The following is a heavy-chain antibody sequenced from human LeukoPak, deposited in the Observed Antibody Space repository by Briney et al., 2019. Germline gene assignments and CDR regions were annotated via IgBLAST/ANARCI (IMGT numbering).Heavy chain of an antibody. CDR3: AKIPYDSSGYYYFDY. Sequence: GASVKVSCKASGYTFTSYAMHWVRQAPGQRLEWMGWINAGNGNTKYSQEFQGRVTITRDTSASTAYMELSSLRSEDTAVYYCAKIPYDSSGYYYFDYWGQGTLVTVSS. CDR1: GYTFTSYA. J-gene: IGHJ4*02. V-gene: IGHV1-3*03. CDR2: INAGNGNT. D-gene: IGHD3-22*01.